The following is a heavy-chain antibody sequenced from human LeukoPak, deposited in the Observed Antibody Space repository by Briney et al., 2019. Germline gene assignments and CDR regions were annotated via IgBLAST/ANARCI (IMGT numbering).Heavy chain of an antibody. CDR2: ISSSSSYI. J-gene: IGHJ4*02. Sequence: GGSLRLSCAASGFTFSSYSMNWVRQAPGKGLEWVSSISSSSSYIYYADSVKGRFTISRDNAKNSLYLQVNSLRAEDTAVYYCARDQGTGIAVAGFYYFDYWGQGTLVTVSS. D-gene: IGHD6-19*01. CDR1: GFTFSSYS. V-gene: IGHV3-21*01. CDR3: ARDQGTGIAVAGFYYFDY.